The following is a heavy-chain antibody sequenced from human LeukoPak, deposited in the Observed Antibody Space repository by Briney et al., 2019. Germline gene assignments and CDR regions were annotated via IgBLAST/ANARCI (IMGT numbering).Heavy chain of an antibody. D-gene: IGHD2-2*01. V-gene: IGHV3-7*01. Sequence: GGSLRLSCAASRFTFSNYWMSRVRQAPGKGLEWMANIKQDGSEKNYVDSVKGRFTISRDNAKNSLCLQMNSLRVEDTAVYYCARRRCTSTSCFFDYWGQGTLVTVSS. CDR1: RFTFSNYW. CDR2: IKQDGSEK. CDR3: ARRRCTSTSCFFDY. J-gene: IGHJ4*02.